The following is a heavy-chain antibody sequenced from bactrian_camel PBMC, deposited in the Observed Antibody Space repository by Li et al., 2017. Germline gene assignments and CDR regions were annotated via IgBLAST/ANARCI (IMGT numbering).Heavy chain of an antibody. CDR2: IATGSGNT. J-gene: IGHJ4*01. D-gene: IGHD5*01. Sequence: HVQLVESGGGSVQPGGSLRLSCAASTYIVNSKCLRWFRQAPGKGREGVARIATGSGNTDYADSVKGRFTISKDTAKNLFYLQMNSLKPEDTGMYYCAAGPVKEYGGCPGDKARGARGPRSPS. V-gene: IGHV3S1*01. CDR1: TYIVNSKC. CDR3: AAGPVKEYGGCPGDKAR.